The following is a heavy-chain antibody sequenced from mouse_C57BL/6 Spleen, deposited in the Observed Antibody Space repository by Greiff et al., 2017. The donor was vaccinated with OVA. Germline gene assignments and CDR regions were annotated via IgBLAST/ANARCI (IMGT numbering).Heavy chain of an antibody. CDR3: ARDRGYYDYDDGPFDY. CDR2: ISYDGSN. J-gene: IGHJ2*01. Sequence: EVQLVESGPGLVKPSQSLSLTCSVTGYSITSGYYWNWIRQFPGNKLEWMGYISYDGSNNYNPSLKNRISITRDTSKNQFFLKLNSVTTEDTATYYCARDRGYYDYDDGPFDYWGQGTTLTVSS. CDR1: GYSITSGYY. V-gene: IGHV3-6*01. D-gene: IGHD2-4*01.